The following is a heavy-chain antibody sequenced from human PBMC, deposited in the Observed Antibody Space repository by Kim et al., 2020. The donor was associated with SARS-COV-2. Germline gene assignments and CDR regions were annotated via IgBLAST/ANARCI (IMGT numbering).Heavy chain of an antibody. CDR2: ISSSGGDT. J-gene: IGHJ3*02. Sequence: GGSLRLSCAASGFSFSTYAMSWVRQAPGERLEWVSGISSSGGDTYYVDSVKGRFTISRDNSKNTLYLQMSSLRDEDTAIYYYVDYGSGRYAFHIWGQGT. CDR1: GFSFSTYA. D-gene: IGHD3-10*01. CDR3: VDYGSGRYAFHI. V-gene: IGHV3-23*01.